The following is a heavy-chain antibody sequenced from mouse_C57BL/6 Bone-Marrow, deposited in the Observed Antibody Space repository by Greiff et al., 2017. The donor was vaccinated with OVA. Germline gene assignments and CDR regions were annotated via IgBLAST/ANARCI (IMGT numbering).Heavy chain of an antibody. J-gene: IGHJ4*01. CDR3: PRDYGSSSPYYAMDY. CDR2: YPGSGNTY. Sequence: VQLQQSGPELVKPGASVKMSCKASGYTFTDYYMHWVKQKPGKGLEWIGEIYPGSGNTYYNEKFKGKATLTADTSSSTAYMQLSSLTSEDSAVYFCAPRDYGSSSPYYAMDYWGQGTSVTVSS. V-gene: IGHV1-83*01. D-gene: IGHD1-1*01. CDR1: YTFTDYYM.